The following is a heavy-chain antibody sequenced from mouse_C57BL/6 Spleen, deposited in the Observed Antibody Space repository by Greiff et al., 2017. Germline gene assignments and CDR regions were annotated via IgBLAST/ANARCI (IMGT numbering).Heavy chain of an antibody. CDR2: IDPSDSYT. J-gene: IGHJ2*01. Sequence: QVQLQQPGAELVRPGTSVKLSCKASGYTFTSYWMHWVKQRPGQGLEWIGVIDPSDSYTNYNQKFKGKDTLTVDTSSSTAYLQLSSLTSEASVVYYCARSEYYGSSCVDCFDYWGQGTTLTVSA. V-gene: IGHV1-59*01. D-gene: IGHD1-1*01. CDR3: ARSEYYGSSCVDCFDY. CDR1: GYTFTSYW.